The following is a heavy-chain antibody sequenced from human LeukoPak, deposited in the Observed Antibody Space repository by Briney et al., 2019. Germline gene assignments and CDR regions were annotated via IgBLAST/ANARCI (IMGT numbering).Heavy chain of an antibody. CDR1: GYTVSTDD. D-gene: IGHD2-2*01. CDR2: MNPNSANT. V-gene: IGHV1-8*02. Sequence: ASVKVSCKTSGYTVSTDDINWLRQAAGQGLEWKGWMNPNSANTGFAQKFQGRAAITRDTSTATAYLELSGLTSEDTAVYYCARAIRYQLLSDYWGQGTLVPVFS. J-gene: IGHJ4*02. CDR3: ARAIRYQLLSDY.